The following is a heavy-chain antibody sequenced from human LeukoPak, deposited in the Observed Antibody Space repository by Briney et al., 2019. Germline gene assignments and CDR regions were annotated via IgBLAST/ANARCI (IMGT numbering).Heavy chain of an antibody. CDR3: VRQEYSSSWY. CDR2: IYYTGST. V-gene: IGHV4-39*01. Sequence: SETLSLTCTVSGGPISDSGHYWGWIRQPQGKGLEWIGSIYYTGSTYYNPSLKSRVTISVDTSKNQFSLKLSSVTAADTAVYYCVRQEYSSSWYWGQGTLVTVSS. CDR1: GGPISDSGHY. J-gene: IGHJ4*02. D-gene: IGHD6-6*01.